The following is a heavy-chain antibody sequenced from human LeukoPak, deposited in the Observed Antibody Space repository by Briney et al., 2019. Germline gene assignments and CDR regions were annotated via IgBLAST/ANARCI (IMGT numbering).Heavy chain of an antibody. J-gene: IGHJ3*02. D-gene: IGHD3-22*01. CDR2: ISSSGST. CDR3: ARGPYSYDSSGAFDI. V-gene: IGHV4-61*02. Sequence: PSQTLSLTCTVSGDSISSGDYYWSWIRQPAGKGLEWIGRISSSGSTNYNPSLRSRVTISVDTSKNQFSLKLSSVTAADTAVYFCARGPYSYDSSGAFDIWGQGTMVTVSS. CDR1: GDSISSGDYY.